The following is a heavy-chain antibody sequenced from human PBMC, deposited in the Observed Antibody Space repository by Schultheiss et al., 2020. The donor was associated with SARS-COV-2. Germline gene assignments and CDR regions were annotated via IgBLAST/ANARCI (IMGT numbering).Heavy chain of an antibody. D-gene: IGHD5-18*01. Sequence: SETLSLTCTVSGGSISSYYWSWIRQPPGKGLEWIGSIYYSGSTYYNPSLKSRVTISVDTSKNQFSLKLSSVTAADTAVYYCARADTGYGHGMDVWGQGTMVTVSS. V-gene: IGHV4-59*04. CDR1: GGSISSYY. CDR3: ARADTGYGHGMDV. CDR2: IYYSGST. J-gene: IGHJ6*02.